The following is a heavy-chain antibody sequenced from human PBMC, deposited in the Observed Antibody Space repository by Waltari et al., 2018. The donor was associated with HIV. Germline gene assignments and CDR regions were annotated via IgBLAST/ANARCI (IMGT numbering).Heavy chain of an antibody. CDR1: RSTFTGSG. Sequence: VQSDRATKPPAASVQVSCKPPRSTFTGSGISWMRLAPGQGFWWVGWISAYNGNTNYAQKFRGRVTLTTDTSTSTAYMELRGLRHEDTAIYYCARDKGASDTYKAEYFQHWGRGTLVSVSA. CDR2: ISAYNGNT. CDR3: ARDKGASDTYKAEYFQH. D-gene: IGHD1-20*01. V-gene: IGHV1-18*04. J-gene: IGHJ1*01.